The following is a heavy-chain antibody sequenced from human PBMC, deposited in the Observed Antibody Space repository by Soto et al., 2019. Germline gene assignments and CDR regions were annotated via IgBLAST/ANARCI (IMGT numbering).Heavy chain of an antibody. J-gene: IGHJ5*02. D-gene: IGHD3-3*01. CDR1: GFTFSSYW. CDR2: IKQDGSEK. CDR3: ASQVSHYDFWSGYINWFDP. Sequence: GGSLRLSCAASGFTFSSYWMSWVRQAPGKGLEWVANIKQDGSEKYYVDSVKGRFTISRDNAKNSLYLQMNSLRAEDTAVYYCASQVSHYDFWSGYINWFDPWGQGTLVTVSS. V-gene: IGHV3-7*01.